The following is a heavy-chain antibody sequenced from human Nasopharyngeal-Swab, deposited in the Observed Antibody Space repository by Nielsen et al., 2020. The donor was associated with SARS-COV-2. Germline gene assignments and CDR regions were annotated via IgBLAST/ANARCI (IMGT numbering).Heavy chain of an antibody. CDR3: ARVGTTGTTASDY. V-gene: IGHV1-18*01. J-gene: IGHJ4*02. Sequence: WVRQAPGQGLEWMGWISAYNGNTNYAQKLQGRVTMTTDTSTSTAYMELRSLRSDDTAVYYCARVGTTGTTASDYWGQGTLVTVSS. CDR2: ISAYNGNT. D-gene: IGHD1-1*01.